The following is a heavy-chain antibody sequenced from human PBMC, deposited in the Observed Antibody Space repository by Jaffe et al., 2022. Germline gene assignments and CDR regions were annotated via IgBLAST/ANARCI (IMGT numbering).Heavy chain of an antibody. Sequence: QLQLQESGPGLVKPSETLSLTCTISGGSISSSTYYWGWIRQPPVKGLEWIGTIYYSGSTYYNPSLKSRVTISVDTSKNQFSLKLYSVTAADTAVYYCARHHGENIAYFDYWGLGTLVTVSS. CDR1: GGSISSSTYY. J-gene: IGHJ4*02. D-gene: IGHD3-10*01. CDR3: ARHHGENIAYFDY. V-gene: IGHV4-39*01. CDR2: IYYSGST.